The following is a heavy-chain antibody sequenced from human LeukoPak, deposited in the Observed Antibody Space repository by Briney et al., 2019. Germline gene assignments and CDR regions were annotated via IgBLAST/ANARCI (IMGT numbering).Heavy chain of an antibody. CDR3: ARDHAPGPTVITLLH. CDR2: IIPVLGRG. CDR1: GGTFTNYF. Sequence: ASVKVSCKTSGGTFTNYFITWVRQAPGQGLEWMGGIIPVLGRGNYAQKFLGRVTITADESTSTVYMELSSLRSEDSALYYCARDHAPGPTVITLLHWGRGTRVTVSS. J-gene: IGHJ2*01. V-gene: IGHV1-69*13. D-gene: IGHD3-10*01.